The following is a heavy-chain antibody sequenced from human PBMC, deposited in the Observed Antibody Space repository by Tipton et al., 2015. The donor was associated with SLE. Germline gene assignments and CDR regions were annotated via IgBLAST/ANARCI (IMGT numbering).Heavy chain of an antibody. Sequence: TLSLTCAVYGGSFSGYYWSWIRQPPGKGLEWIGEINHSGSTNYNPSLKSRVTISVDTSKNRFSLKLSSVTAADTAVYYCASSGFGVVVVPAARDRDWFDPWGQGTLVTVSS. CDR1: GGSFSGYY. CDR2: INHSGST. J-gene: IGHJ5*02. V-gene: IGHV4-34*01. CDR3: ASSGFGVVVVPAARDRDWFDP. D-gene: IGHD2-2*01.